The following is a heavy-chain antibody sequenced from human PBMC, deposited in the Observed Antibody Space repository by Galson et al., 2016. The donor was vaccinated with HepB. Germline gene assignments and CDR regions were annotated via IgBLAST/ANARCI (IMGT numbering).Heavy chain of an antibody. D-gene: IGHD5-24*01. CDR2: ITWNSGHR. CDR3: AKHSAMAAVGVEIDY. V-gene: IGHV3-9*01. J-gene: IGHJ4*02. CDR1: GFTFDDFA. Sequence: SLRLSCAASGFTFDDFAMHWVRQVPGKGLEWVATITWNSGHRDYAGSVKGRFTISRDNSMNSLYLQMNSLRLEDTDLYYCAKHSAMAAVGVEIDYWGQGVLVTVSS.